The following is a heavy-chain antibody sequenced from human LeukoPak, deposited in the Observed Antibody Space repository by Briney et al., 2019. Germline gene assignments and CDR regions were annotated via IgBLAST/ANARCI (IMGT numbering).Heavy chain of an antibody. Sequence: GSLRLSCAASGFTLNNYAMTWVRQAPGKGLEWVSAISGSGIATYYADSVKGRFTISRDNSRNTLYPQMISLRAEDTAVYYCARMWSYYYDSSGYKYYFDYWGQGTLVTVSS. CDR2: ISGSGIAT. CDR1: GFTLNNYA. D-gene: IGHD3-22*01. V-gene: IGHV3-23*01. J-gene: IGHJ4*02. CDR3: ARMWSYYYDSSGYKYYFDY.